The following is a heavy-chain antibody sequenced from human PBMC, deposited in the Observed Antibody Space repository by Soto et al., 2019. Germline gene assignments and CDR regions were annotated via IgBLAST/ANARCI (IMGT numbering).Heavy chain of an antibody. J-gene: IGHJ4*02. Sequence: GESLKISCKGSGNSFISNWIGWVRQMPGKGPEYMGIIFPADSDTRYSPSFQGQVTFSVDRSSSTAYVQWRSLKASDTAMYYCARLGVNDFASGSYWGFDYWGQGTLVTVSS. CDR1: GNSFISNW. V-gene: IGHV5-51*01. CDR2: IFPADSDT. D-gene: IGHD3-10*01. CDR3: ARLGVNDFASGSYWGFDY.